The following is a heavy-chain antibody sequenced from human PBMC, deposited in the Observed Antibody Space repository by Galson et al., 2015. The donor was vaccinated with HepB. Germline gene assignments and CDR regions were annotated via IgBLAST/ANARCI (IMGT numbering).Heavy chain of an antibody. J-gene: IGHJ6*02. CDR3: ARQVADVVVPAATATSPEVHYLYYYYGMDV. Sequence: CAISGDSVSSNSAAWNWIRQSPSRGLEWLGRTYYRSKWYNDYAVSVRSRITINPDTSKNQFSLQLNSVTPEDTAVYYCARQVADVVVPAATATSPEVHYLYYYYGMDVWGQGTTVTVSS. D-gene: IGHD2-2*01. V-gene: IGHV6-1*01. CDR2: TYYRSKWYN. CDR1: GDSVSSNSAA.